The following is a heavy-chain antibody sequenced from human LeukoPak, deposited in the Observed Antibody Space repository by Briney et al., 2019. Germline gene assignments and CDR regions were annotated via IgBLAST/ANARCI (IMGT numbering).Heavy chain of an antibody. J-gene: IGHJ4*02. CDR1: GFTVSNNY. CDR2: IGNNGGGI. Sequence: GGSLRLSCAASGFTVSNNYITWVRHPPGKRLEWVSIIGNNGGGIHYADSVKGRFTISRDNFKNALYLQMNSLRVEDTAVYYCAIDPNWGTHSWGQGVLVTVSS. V-gene: IGHV3-23*01. D-gene: IGHD7-27*01. CDR3: AIDPNWGTHS.